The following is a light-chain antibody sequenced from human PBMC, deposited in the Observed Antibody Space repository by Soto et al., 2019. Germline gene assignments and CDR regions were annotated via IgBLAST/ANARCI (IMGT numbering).Light chain of an antibody. CDR2: GVH. CDR1: SNDIGSYDY. J-gene: IGLJ1*01. V-gene: IGLV2-14*01. Sequence: QSALTQPISVSLSPGQSITISGTGNSNDIGSYDYVCLYQQHPGKAPRLLIHGVHNRSPGISGRFSASKSGLTASLTISGLQAEDEADYYCTAFSANRVYLFGPGTKVTVL. CDR3: TAFSANRVYL.